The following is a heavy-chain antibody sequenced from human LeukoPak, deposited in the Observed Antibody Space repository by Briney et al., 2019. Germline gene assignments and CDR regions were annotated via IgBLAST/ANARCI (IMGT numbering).Heavy chain of an antibody. CDR3: ARKSSSAYYYYYMDV. CDR1: GGSISSGSYY. D-gene: IGHD6-6*01. Sequence: SETLSLTCTVSGGSISSGSYYWSWIRQPAGKGLEWIGRIYTSGSTNYNPSLKSRVTISVDTSKNQFSLKLSSVTAADTAVYYCARKSSSAYYYYYMDVWGKGTTVTVSS. CDR2: IYTSGST. J-gene: IGHJ6*03. V-gene: IGHV4-61*02.